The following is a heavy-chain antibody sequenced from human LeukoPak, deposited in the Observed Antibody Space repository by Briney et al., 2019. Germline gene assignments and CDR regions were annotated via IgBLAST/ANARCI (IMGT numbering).Heavy chain of an antibody. D-gene: IGHD3-3*02. CDR1: GFTFSSYG. V-gene: IGHV3-33*01. CDR2: IWYDGSNK. Sequence: GGSLRLSCAASGFTFSSYGMHWVRQAPGKGLEWVAVIWYDGSNKYYADSVKGRFTISRDNSKNTLYLQMNSLRAEDTAVYYCARDSTGYWYFDLWGRGTLVSVSS. J-gene: IGHJ2*01. CDR3: ARDSTGYWYFDL.